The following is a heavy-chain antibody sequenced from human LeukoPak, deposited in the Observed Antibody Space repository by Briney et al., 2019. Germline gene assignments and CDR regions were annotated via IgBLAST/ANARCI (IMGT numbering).Heavy chain of an antibody. CDR2: IYYSGST. J-gene: IGHJ5*02. D-gene: IGHD6-13*01. Sequence: SETLSLTCTVSGGSISSGGYYWSWIRQHPGKGLEWIGYIYYSGSTYYNPSLKSRVTISVDTSKNQFSLKLSSVTAADTAVYYCARESARSKKTLQLFDPWGQGTVVSVSS. CDR1: GGSISSGGYY. CDR3: ARESARSKKTLQLFDP. V-gene: IGHV4-31*03.